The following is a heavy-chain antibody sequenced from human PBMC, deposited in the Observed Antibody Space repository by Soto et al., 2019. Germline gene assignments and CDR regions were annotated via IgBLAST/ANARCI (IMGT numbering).Heavy chain of an antibody. CDR2: IIPIFGTA. D-gene: IGHD5-18*01. CDR3: ARETRGYSYGYWWFDP. CDR1: GGTFSSYA. J-gene: IGHJ5*02. Sequence: ASVKVSCKASGGTFSSYAISWVLQAPGEGLEWMGGIIPIFGTANYAQKFQGRVTITADESTSTAYMELSSLRSEDTAVYYCARETRGYSYGYWWFDPWGQGTLVTVSS. V-gene: IGHV1-69*13.